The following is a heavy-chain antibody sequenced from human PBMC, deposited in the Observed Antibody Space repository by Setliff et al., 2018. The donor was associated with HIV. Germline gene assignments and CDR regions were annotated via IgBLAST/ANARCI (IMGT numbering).Heavy chain of an antibody. CDR2: IWYDGSIE. CDR1: GFTFSSYA. Sequence: GGSLRLSCTASGFTFSSYAMHWVRQAAGKGLEWVAVIWYDGSIEYYIDSVKGRFTISRDNSKSTLYLQMTNLSAEDTALYFCAKGAGPTTLAEPFDSWGQGTLVTVSS. V-gene: IGHV3-33*08. J-gene: IGHJ4*02. D-gene: IGHD1-26*01. CDR3: AKGAGPTTLAEPFDS.